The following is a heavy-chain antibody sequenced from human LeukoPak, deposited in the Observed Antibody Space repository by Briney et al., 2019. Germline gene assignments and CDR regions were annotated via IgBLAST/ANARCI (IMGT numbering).Heavy chain of an antibody. CDR3: ARGRDDSSGYRFDY. V-gene: IGHV1-69*01. D-gene: IGHD3-22*01. CDR1: GFTFSSYA. J-gene: IGHJ4*02. CDR2: IIPIFGTA. Sequence: GGSLRLSCAASGFTFSSYAMSWVRQAPGQGLEWRGGIIPIFGTANYAQKFQGRVTITADESTSTAYMELSSLRSEDTAVYYCARGRDDSSGYRFDYWGQGTLVTVSS.